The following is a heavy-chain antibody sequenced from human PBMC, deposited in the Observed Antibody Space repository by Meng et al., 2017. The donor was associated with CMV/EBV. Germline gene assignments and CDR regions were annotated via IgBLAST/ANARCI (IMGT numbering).Heavy chain of an antibody. CDR3: AREIVVVPAAIDNWFDP. J-gene: IGHJ5*02. CDR2: IYTSGST. CDR1: GGSLSSYY. Sequence: QVQLAESGPGLVNHSDTLSLPCTFSGGSLSSYYWSWIRQPAGKGLEWIGRIYTSGSTNYNPSLKSRVTMSVDTSKNQFSLKLSSVTAADTAVYYCAREIVVVPAAIDNWFDPWGQGTLVTVSS. V-gene: IGHV4-4*07. D-gene: IGHD2-2*02.